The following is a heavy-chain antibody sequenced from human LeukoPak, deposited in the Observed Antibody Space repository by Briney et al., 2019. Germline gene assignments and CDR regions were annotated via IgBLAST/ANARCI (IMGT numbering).Heavy chain of an antibody. Sequence: SETLSLTCTVSGGSISSSSYYWGWIRQPPGKGLEWIGSIYYSGSTYCNPSLKSRVTISVDTSKNQFSLKLSSVTAADTAVYYCASYMTTVSAGYYYGMDVWGQGTTVTVSS. CDR1: GGSISSSSYY. V-gene: IGHV4-39*01. CDR2: IYYSGST. CDR3: ASYMTTVSAGYYYGMDV. J-gene: IGHJ6*02. D-gene: IGHD4-11*01.